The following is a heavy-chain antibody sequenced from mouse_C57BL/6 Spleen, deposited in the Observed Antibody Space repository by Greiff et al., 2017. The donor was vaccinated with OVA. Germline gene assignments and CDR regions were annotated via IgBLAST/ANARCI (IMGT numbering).Heavy chain of an antibody. CDR1: GYTFTGYT. J-gene: IGHJ4*01. Sequence: QVQLQQSGAELARPGASVKLSCKASGYTFTGYTMHWVKQRPGQGLEWIGYINPSSGNTKYNQKFKDKATLTADKSSSTAYMQLSSLTSEDSAVYYIAKWTTVVNYAVDYWGQGTSVTVSS. V-gene: IGHV1-4*01. CDR3: AKWTTVVNYAVDY. D-gene: IGHD1-1*01. CDR2: INPSSGNT.